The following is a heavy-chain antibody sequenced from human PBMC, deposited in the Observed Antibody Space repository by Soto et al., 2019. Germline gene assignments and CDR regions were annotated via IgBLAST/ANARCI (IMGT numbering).Heavy chain of an antibody. D-gene: IGHD1-26*01. CDR2: IIPIFGTA. CDR1: GGTFSSYS. Sequence: QVQLVQSGAEVKKPGSSVKVSCKASGGTFSSYSINWVRQAPGQGLELMGEIIPIFGTANYAPKVQSRVTITADESKSTAYMELCSLRCEDTAVYYCARDGGRPSGAIDYWGQGTLVPVSS. V-gene: IGHV1-69*01. CDR3: ARDGGRPSGAIDY. J-gene: IGHJ4*02.